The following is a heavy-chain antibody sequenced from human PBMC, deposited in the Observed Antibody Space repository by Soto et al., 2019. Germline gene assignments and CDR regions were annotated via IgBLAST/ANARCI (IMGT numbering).Heavy chain of an antibody. V-gene: IGHV4-31*03. Sequence: QVQLQESGPGLLKPSQTLSLTCTVSGGSISRGGYYWSWIRQHTGKGPVRIGYIYYIGSTYYTPYLTSRLTISVDTAKNHCSRKRRSATAADTAVYYWRGGGYGSGSYRDYWGEGNLVTAAS. J-gene: IGHJ4*02. CDR1: GGSISRGGYY. CDR2: IYYIGST. D-gene: IGHD3-10*01. CDR3: RGGGYGSGSYRDY.